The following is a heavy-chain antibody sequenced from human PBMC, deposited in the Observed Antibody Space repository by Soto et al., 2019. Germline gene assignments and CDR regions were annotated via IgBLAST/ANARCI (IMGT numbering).Heavy chain of an antibody. J-gene: IGHJ4*02. CDR1: GFTFSSYG. CDR3: AKIIEYSSSPGEFDY. Sequence: QVQLVESGGGVVQPGRSLRLSCAASGFTFSSYGMHWVRQAPGKGLEWVAVISYDGSNKYYADSVKGRFTISRDNSKNTLYLQMTSLRAEDTAVYYCAKIIEYSSSPGEFDYWGQGTLVTVSS. D-gene: IGHD6-6*01. CDR2: ISYDGSNK. V-gene: IGHV3-30*18.